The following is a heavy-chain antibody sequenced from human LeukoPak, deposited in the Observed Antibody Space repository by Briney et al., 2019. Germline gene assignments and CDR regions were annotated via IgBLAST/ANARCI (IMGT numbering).Heavy chain of an antibody. CDR1: GFTFNRYA. Sequence: GGSLRLSCAASGFTFNRYAMSWVRQAPGKGLEWVAFTSPDGGTKYYGDSVQGRFTISRDNSKNTLYLQMNSLRAEDTAVYYCAKDRGRYSYGSVDYWGQGTLVTVSS. CDR2: TSPDGGTK. V-gene: IGHV3-30*18. D-gene: IGHD5-12*01. CDR3: AKDRGRYSYGSVDY. J-gene: IGHJ4*02.